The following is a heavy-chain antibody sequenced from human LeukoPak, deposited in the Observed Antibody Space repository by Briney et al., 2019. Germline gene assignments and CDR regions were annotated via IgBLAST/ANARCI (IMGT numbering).Heavy chain of an antibody. CDR3: AKGIPGYCTTNSRHAYGP. J-gene: IGHJ5*02. CDR2: ITGSGDAT. CDR1: GFTFSSTA. Sequence: PGGSLRLPCVASGFTFSSTAMSWVRQAPGRGLEWVSAITGSGDATYYADSVKGRFTFSRDNSKNTLYLLMSSLRAEDTAIYYCAKGIPGYCTTNSRHAYGPWGQGTLVTVSS. D-gene: IGHD2-8*01. V-gene: IGHV3-23*01.